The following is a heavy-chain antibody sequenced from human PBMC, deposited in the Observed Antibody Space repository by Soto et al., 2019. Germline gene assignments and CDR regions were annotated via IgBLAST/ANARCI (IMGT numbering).Heavy chain of an antibody. J-gene: IGHJ6*02. Sequence: SETLSLTCTVSGSSISIGDYYWSWIRQPPGEGLEWIGYIYYSGTTYYNPSLKSRVTISVDTSKNQFSLKVSSVTAADTAVYYCARALIQLWANYYYGMEVWGQGPTVTV. CDR3: ARALIQLWANYYYGMEV. CDR2: IYYSGTT. D-gene: IGHD5-18*01. V-gene: IGHV4-30-4*01. CDR1: GSSISIGDYY.